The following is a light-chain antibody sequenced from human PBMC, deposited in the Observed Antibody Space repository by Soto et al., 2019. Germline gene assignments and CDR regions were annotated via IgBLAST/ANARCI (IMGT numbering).Light chain of an antibody. CDR3: QQYNNWPPLT. CDR2: GAS. V-gene: IGKV3-15*01. CDR1: QSVSGN. Sequence: EIVMTQSPATLSVSPGERATLSCRASQSVSGNLAWYQQKPGQAPRLLIYGASTRATGIPARFSGSGSGTEFTLTISSLQPEDVAVYYCQQYNNWPPLTFGGGTKVEIK. J-gene: IGKJ4*01.